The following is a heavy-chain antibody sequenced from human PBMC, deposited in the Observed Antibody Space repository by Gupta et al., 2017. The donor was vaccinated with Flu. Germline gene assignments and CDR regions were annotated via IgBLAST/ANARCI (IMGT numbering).Heavy chain of an antibody. CDR1: GFRFGHYF. J-gene: IGHJ6*02. CDR3: ARVGYCSGNICYSPSYYHGVDV. V-gene: IGHV3-74*03. Sequence: EVQLVESGGGLVQPGGSLRLSCAASGFRFGHYFMHWVRQAPGKGLVWVSRINNDGSITKYADSVKGRFTISRDNAKNTLYLEMNSLRAEDTAVYYCARVGYCSGNICYSPSYYHGVDVWGQGTTVTVSS. D-gene: IGHD2-15*01. CDR2: INNDGSIT.